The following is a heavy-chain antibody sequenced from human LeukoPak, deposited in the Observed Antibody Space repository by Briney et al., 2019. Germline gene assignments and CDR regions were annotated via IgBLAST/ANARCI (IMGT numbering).Heavy chain of an antibody. CDR2: FDPEDGET. V-gene: IGHV1-24*01. CDR3: ATDLYYYDSSGCYY. J-gene: IGHJ4*02. CDR1: GYTLTELS. Sequence: ASVKVSCKVSGYTLTELSMHWVRQAPGKGLEWMGGFDPEDGETIYAQKFQGRVTMTEDTSTDTAYMELSSLRSEDTAVYYCATDLYYYDSSGCYYWGQGTLVTVSS. D-gene: IGHD3-22*01.